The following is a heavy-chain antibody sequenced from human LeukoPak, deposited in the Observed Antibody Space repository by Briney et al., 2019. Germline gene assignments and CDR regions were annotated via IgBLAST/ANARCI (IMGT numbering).Heavy chain of an antibody. CDR2: ILYDGSNK. V-gene: IGHV3-33*01. D-gene: IGHD3-22*01. Sequence: GGSLRLSCTASGFTFGDYAMSWFRQAPGKGLEWVAVILYDGSNKYYADSVKGRFTISRDNSKNTLYLQMNSLRAEDTAVYYCARDYYDSSGYYYSAYWGQGTLVTVSS. J-gene: IGHJ4*02. CDR3: ARDYYDSSGYYYSAY. CDR1: GFTFGDYA.